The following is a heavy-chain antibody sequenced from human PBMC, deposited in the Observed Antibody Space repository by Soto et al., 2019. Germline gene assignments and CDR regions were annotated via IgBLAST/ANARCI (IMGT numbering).Heavy chain of an antibody. CDR3: AGPSSSSHYDYYYGMDV. CDR1: GYTFPSYY. J-gene: IGHJ6*02. Sequence: ASVQVSCQASGYTFPSYYMHWVRQAPAQGLEWMGIINPSGGSTSYAQKFQGRVTMSRDTSTSTVYMELSSLRSEDTAVYYCAGPSSSSHYDYYYGMDVWGQGTTVTVSS. CDR2: INPSGGST. V-gene: IGHV1-46*01. D-gene: IGHD6-6*01.